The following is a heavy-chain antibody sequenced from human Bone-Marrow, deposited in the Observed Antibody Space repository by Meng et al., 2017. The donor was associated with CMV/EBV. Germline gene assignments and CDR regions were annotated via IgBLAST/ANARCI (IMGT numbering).Heavy chain of an antibody. CDR3: ARTGMVVLPAAIYWYFDY. J-gene: IGHJ4*02. V-gene: IGHV1-2*02. D-gene: IGHD2-2*02. Sequence: ASVKVSCKASGYTFTGYYMHWVRQAPGQGLEWMGWINPNTGGTNYAQKFQGRVTMTRDTSISTAYMDLSRLRSDDTAVYYCARTGMVVLPAAIYWYFDYWGQG. CDR1: GYTFTGYY. CDR2: INPNTGGT.